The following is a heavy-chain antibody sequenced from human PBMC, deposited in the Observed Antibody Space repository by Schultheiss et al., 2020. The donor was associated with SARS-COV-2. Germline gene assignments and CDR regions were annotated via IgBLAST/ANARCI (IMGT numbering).Heavy chain of an antibody. D-gene: IGHD3-3*01. V-gene: IGHV4-59*12. Sequence: SETLSLTCTVSGGSISSYYWGWIRQPPGKGLEWVGYISYSGSTNYNPSLKSRVTMSVDTSKNQFSLKLSSVTAADTAVYYCARVPRFYYMDVWGKGTTVTVSS. CDR1: GGSISSYY. CDR3: ARVPRFYYMDV. J-gene: IGHJ6*03. CDR2: ISYSGST.